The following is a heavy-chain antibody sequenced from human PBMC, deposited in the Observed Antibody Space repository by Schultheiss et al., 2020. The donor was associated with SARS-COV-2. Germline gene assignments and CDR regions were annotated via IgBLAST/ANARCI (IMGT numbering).Heavy chain of an antibody. CDR2: IYYSGST. CDR3: ASCSSTSCYGGAFDI. V-gene: IGHV4-31*03. J-gene: IGHJ3*02. D-gene: IGHD2-2*01. CDR1: GGSISSGGYY. Sequence: SETLSLTCTVSGGSISSGGYYWSWIRQHPGKGLEWIGYIYYSGSTYYNPSLKSRVTISVDTSKNQFSLKLSSVTAADTAVYYCASCSSTSCYGGAFDIWGQGTMVTVSS.